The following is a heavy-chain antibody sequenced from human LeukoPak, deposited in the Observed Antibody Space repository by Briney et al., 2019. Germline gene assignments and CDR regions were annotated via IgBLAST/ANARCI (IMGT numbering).Heavy chain of an antibody. Sequence: GGSLRLSCAASGLTFSTYGMHWVRQAPGKGLEWVAVISYDGSNKYYADSVKGRFTISRDNSKNTLYLQMNSLRAEGTAVYYCAKDNLDLPKYWGQGTLVTVSS. CDR3: AKDNLDLPKY. V-gene: IGHV3-30*18. J-gene: IGHJ4*02. D-gene: IGHD3/OR15-3a*01. CDR2: ISYDGSNK. CDR1: GLTFSTYG.